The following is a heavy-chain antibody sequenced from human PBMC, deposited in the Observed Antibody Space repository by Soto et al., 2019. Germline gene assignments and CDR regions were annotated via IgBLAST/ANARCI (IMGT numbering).Heavy chain of an antibody. V-gene: IGHV3-21*01. CDR1: GFTFSHYN. Sequence: EVQLVESGGGLVKPGGSLRLSCAASGFTFSHYNMNWVRQAPWTGLEWVSSISSRSSYIFYADSVKGRFTISRDNAKNSLYLQMNSLRDEDTAVYYCARDLKGHSSRPYHLAYWGQGTMVTVAS. CDR2: ISSRSSYI. CDR3: ARDLKGHSSRPYHLAY. D-gene: IGHD6-13*01. J-gene: IGHJ4*02.